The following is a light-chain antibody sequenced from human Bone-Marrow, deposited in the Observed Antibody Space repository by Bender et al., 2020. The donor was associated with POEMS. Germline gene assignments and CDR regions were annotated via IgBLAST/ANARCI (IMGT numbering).Light chain of an antibody. CDR3: STWDDRLNAWL. CDR2: DVS. V-gene: IGLV2-14*01. J-gene: IGLJ3*02. Sequence: QSALTQPASVSGSPGQSITISCTGTSSDVGGYNYVSWYQQRPGKAPKLRIYDVSNRPSGVSNRFSGSKSGNTASLTISGLQAEDEADYYCSTWDDRLNAWLFGGGTKLTVL. CDR1: SSDVGGYNY.